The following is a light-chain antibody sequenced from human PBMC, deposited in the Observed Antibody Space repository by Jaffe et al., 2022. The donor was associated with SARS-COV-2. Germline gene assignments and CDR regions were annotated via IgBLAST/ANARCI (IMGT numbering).Light chain of an antibody. V-gene: IGKV3-15*01. CDR1: QSVSGK. Sequence: EIVMTQSPATLSVSPGERATLSCRASQSVSGKLAWYQQKPGQAPRLLIFGASTRATGIPARFSGSGSGTEFTLTISSLQSEDFAVYYCQQYNNWPPVTFGGGTKVEIK. J-gene: IGKJ4*01. CDR2: GAS. CDR3: QQYNNWPPVT.